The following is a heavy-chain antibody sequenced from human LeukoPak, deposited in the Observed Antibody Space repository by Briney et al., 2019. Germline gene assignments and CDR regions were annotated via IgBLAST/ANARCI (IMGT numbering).Heavy chain of an antibody. CDR1: GGSPSSSSNY. D-gene: IGHD3-3*01. V-gene: IGHV4-61*01. Sequence: SETLSLTCTVSGGSPSSSSNYWGWIRQPPGTGLEWIGYIYYSGSTNYNPSLKSRVTISVDTSKNQFSLKLSSVTAADTAVYYCALGGVVIARGAFDIWGQGTMVTVSS. CDR2: IYYSGST. J-gene: IGHJ3*02. CDR3: ALGGVVIARGAFDI.